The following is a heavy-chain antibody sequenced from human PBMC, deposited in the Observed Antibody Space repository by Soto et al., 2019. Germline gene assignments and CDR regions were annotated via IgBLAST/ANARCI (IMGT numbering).Heavy chain of an antibody. V-gene: IGHV3-7*01. D-gene: IGHD5-12*01. Sequence: EVQLVESGGDLVQPGGSLRLSCAASGFAFSGYWMTWVRQAPGKGREGGANIKQNGSGKYNVDSVKGRFTISRDNAKNSLYLQMNSLRVEDTAVYYCARATSVDAYWGQGTLVTVSS. CDR1: GFAFSGYW. J-gene: IGHJ4*02. CDR2: IKQNGSGK. CDR3: ARATSVDAY.